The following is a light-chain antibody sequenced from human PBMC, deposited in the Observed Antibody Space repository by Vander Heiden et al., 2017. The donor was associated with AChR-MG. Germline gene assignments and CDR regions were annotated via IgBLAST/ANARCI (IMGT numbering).Light chain of an antibody. CDR2: DDS. CDR1: GIGSKT. CDR3: QVWDSSSDHWV. Sequence: SYVLTQPPSVSVAPGQMARITCGGNGIGSKTVHGYQQKPGQAPVVVVQDDSDRPSGIPERFSGSNSGNTATLTISRVEAGDEADYHCQVWDSSSDHWVFGGGTRLIVL. V-gene: IGLV3-21*02. J-gene: IGLJ3*02.